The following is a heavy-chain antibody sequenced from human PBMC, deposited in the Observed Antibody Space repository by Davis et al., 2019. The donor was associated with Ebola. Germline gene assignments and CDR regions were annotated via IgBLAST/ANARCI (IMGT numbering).Heavy chain of an antibody. J-gene: IGHJ4*02. V-gene: IGHV4-39*07. Sequence: MPSETLSLTCTVSGGSIISSSSYWGWIRQPPRKGLEWIGSVYYSGSTNYNPSLKSRVTISVDTSKNQFSLKLSSVTAADTAVYYCARVLVGATTSCDYWGQGTLVTVSS. CDR2: VYYSGST. D-gene: IGHD1-26*01. CDR3: ARVLVGATTSCDY. CDR1: GGSIISSSSY.